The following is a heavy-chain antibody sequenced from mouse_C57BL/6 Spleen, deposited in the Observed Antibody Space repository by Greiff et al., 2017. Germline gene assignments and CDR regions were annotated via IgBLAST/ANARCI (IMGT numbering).Heavy chain of an antibody. CDR1: GFTFSNYW. CDR2: IRLKSDNYAT. CDR3: TADGGDYDD. J-gene: IGHJ2*01. V-gene: IGHV6-3*01. D-gene: IGHD2-4*01. Sequence: EVMLVESGGGLVQPGGSMKLSCVASGFTFSNYWMNWVRQSPEKGLEWVAQIRLKSDNYATHYAESVKGRFTISRDDSKSSVYLQMNNLRAEDTGIYYCTADGGDYDDWGQGTTLTVSS.